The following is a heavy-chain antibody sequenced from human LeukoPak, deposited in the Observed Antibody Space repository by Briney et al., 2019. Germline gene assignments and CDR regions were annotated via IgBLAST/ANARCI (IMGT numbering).Heavy chain of an antibody. Sequence: GASVKVSCKASGYTFTGYYMHWVRQAPGQGLEWMGWINPNSGGTNYAQKFQGRVTMTRDTSISTAYMELSRLRSDDTAVYYCARDNRYCSSTSCLYYYGMDVWGQGTTVTVSS. CDR2: INPNSGGT. J-gene: IGHJ6*02. CDR3: ARDNRYCSSTSCLYYYGMDV. CDR1: GYTFTGYY. V-gene: IGHV1-2*02. D-gene: IGHD2-2*01.